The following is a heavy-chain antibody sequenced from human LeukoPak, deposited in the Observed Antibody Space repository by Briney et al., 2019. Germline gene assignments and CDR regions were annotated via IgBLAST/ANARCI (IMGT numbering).Heavy chain of an antibody. V-gene: IGHV3-30*03. Sequence: GGSLRLSCAASGFTFSSYGMHWVRQAPGKGLEWVAVISYDGSNKYYADSVKGRFIISRDNAMNSVYMEMNDLTAEDTAFYYCARGENGSFDRWGQGTLVIVSS. D-gene: IGHD5-24*01. CDR1: GFTFSSYG. CDR3: ARGENGSFDR. J-gene: IGHJ4*02. CDR2: ISYDGSNK.